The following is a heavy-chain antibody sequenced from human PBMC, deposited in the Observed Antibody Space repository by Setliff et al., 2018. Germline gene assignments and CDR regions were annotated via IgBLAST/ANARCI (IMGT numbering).Heavy chain of an antibody. D-gene: IGHD3-22*01. CDR3: AKSITMIVGGAFDV. CDR1: GFTFNSYN. J-gene: IGHJ3*01. CDR2: IRFDGSNK. Sequence: GGSLRLSCAASGFTFNSYNMDWVRQAPGKGLEWVAVIRFDGSNKNYADSVKGRFTISRDNSENTLYLQMNSLRAEDSAMYYCAKSITMIVGGAFDVWGQGTMVTVSS. V-gene: IGHV3-30*02.